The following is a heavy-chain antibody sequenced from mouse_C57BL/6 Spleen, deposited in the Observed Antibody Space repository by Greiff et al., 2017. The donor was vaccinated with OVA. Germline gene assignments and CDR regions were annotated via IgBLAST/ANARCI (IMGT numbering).Heavy chain of an antibody. D-gene: IGHD1-1*01. CDR3: ARWVRYYFDY. CDR2: IYPGDGDT. V-gene: IGHV1-82*01. J-gene: IGHJ2*01. CDR1: GYAFSSSW. Sequence: VQLQQSGPELVKPGVSVKISCKASGYAFSSSWMNWVKQRPGKGLEWIGRIYPGDGDTNYNGKFKGKATLTADKSSSTAYMQLSSLTSEDSAVYFCARWVRYYFDYWGQGTTLTVSS.